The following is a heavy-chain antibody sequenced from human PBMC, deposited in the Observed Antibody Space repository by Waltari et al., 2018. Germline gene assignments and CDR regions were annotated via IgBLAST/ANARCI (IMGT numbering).Heavy chain of an antibody. J-gene: IGHJ6*03. D-gene: IGHD1-26*01. CDR1: GFTFSSYS. V-gene: IGHV3-48*04. CDR3: ARARIVVATSSEARYYYYYKDV. CDR2: ISSSSSTI. Sequence: EVQLVESGGGLVQPGGSLRLSCAASGFTFSSYSMNWVRQAPGKGLEWVSYISSSSSTIHYAESVKGRSTIARDNAKNSLYLQMNSRRAEHTDVHYCARARIVVATSSEARYYYYYKDVRRKGTTVTVSS.